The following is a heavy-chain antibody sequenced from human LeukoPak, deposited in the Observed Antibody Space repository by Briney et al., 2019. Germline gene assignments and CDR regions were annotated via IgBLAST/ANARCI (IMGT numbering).Heavy chain of an antibody. CDR1: GFTFSNAW. Sequence: GGSLRLSRAASGFTFSNAWMSWVRQAPGKGLECVGRIKSKTAGGTTDYAAPVKGRFTISRDDSKNTLYLQMNSLKTEDTAVYYCTTFDYWGQGTLVTVSS. J-gene: IGHJ4*02. CDR2: IKSKTAGGTT. V-gene: IGHV3-15*01. CDR3: TTFDY.